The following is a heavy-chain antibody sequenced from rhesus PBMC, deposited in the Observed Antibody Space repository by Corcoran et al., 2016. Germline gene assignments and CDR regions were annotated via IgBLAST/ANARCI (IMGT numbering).Heavy chain of an antibody. CDR2: IYGSGGGT. V-gene: IGHV4-106*01. D-gene: IGHD5-36*01. CDR1: GGSISDDYY. CDR3: ARTRLGGYVY. Sequence: QVQLQESGPGLVKPSETLSLTCAVSGGSISDDYYWSWIRQPPGKGLEWIGYIYGSGGGTNYNPSLQNRVTFSIDAFKTQFALKLSTVTAADTAVYYCARTRLGGYVYWGQGVLVTVSS. J-gene: IGHJ4*01.